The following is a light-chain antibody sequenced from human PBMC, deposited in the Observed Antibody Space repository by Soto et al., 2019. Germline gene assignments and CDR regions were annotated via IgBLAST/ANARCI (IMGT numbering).Light chain of an antibody. Sequence: QPVLTQPPSASGTPGQRVTISCSGSNSNIGSNPVNWYQHFPGTAPKLLIYNSDQRPSGVPDRFSGSKSGTSASLAISGLQSEDEADYYCPTWDDSLSGVVFGGGTKLTVL. CDR1: NSNIGSNP. V-gene: IGLV1-44*01. CDR3: PTWDDSLSGVV. CDR2: NSD. J-gene: IGLJ2*01.